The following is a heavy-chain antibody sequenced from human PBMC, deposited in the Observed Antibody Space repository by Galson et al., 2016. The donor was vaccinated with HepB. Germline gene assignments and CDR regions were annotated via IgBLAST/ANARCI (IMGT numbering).Heavy chain of an antibody. CDR3: AKDAYTWRWLLSFFPDY. V-gene: IGHV3-30*18. CDR1: GFTFRSHA. J-gene: IGHJ4*02. Sequence: SLRLSCAASGFTFRSHAMSWVRQAPGRGLEWVAVLSFDGINKYYADSVKGRFTISRDNSKNTVYLQMNSLRAEDTAVYYCAKDAYTWRWLLSFFPDYWGQGTLVTVSS. CDR2: LSFDGINK. D-gene: IGHD5-24*01.